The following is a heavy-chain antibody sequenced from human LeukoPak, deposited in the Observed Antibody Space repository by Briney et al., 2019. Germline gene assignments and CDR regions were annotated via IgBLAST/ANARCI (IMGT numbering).Heavy chain of an antibody. J-gene: IGHJ4*02. D-gene: IGHD3-9*01. CDR2: IKQDGSEK. CDR3: ARSPLPIRYFDWYPKYYFDY. CDR1: GFTFSSYW. V-gene: IGHV3-7*01. Sequence: PGGSLRLSCAASGFTFSSYWMSWVRQAPGKGLEWVANIKQDGSEKYYVDSVKGRFTISRDNAKNSLYLQMNSLRAEDTAVYYCARSPLPIRYFDWYPKYYFDYWGQGTLVTVSS.